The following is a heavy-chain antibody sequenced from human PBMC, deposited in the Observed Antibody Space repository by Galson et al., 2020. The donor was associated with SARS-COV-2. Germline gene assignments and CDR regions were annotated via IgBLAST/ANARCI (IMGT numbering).Heavy chain of an antibody. CDR1: GFTFSSYG. V-gene: IGHV3-30*03. J-gene: IGHJ6*02. CDR3: ASSDCSSTSCYYGGMDV. Sequence: TGGSLRLSCAASGFTFSSYGMHWVRQAPGKGLEWVAVISYDGSNKYYADSVKGRFTISRDNSKNTLYLQMNSLRAEDTAVYYCASSDCSSTSCYYGGMDVWGQGTTVTVSS. CDR2: ISYDGSNK. D-gene: IGHD2-2*01.